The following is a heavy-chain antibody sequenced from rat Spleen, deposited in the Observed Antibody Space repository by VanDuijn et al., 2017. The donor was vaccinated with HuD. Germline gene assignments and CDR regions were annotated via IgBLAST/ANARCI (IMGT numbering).Heavy chain of an antibody. V-gene: IGHV5-31*01. D-gene: IGHD1-11*01. CDR1: GFTFNNYW. CDR3: ATDHYGSSYWYVDF. J-gene: IGHJ1*01. CDR2: ITNTGGSI. Sequence: EVQLVESGGGLVQPGRSLKLSCVASGFTFNNYWMTWIRQAPGKGLEWIASITNTGGSIYYPDSVRGRFTISRDPAQNTLYLQMDSLRSEDTATYYCATDHYGSSYWYVDFWGPGTMVAVSS.